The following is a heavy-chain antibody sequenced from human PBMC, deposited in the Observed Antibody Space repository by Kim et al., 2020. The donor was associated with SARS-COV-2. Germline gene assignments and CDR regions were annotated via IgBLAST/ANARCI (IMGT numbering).Heavy chain of an antibody. V-gene: IGHV4-59*01. J-gene: IGHJ5*02. D-gene: IGHD2-15*01. Sequence: SETLSLTCTVSGGSISSYYWSWIRQPPGKGLEWIGYIYYSGSTNYNPSLKSRVTISVDTSKNQFSLKLSSVTAADTAVYYCARGGDCSGGSCYLRDWFDPWGQGTLVTVSS. CDR1: GGSISSYY. CDR2: IYYSGST. CDR3: ARGGDCSGGSCYLRDWFDP.